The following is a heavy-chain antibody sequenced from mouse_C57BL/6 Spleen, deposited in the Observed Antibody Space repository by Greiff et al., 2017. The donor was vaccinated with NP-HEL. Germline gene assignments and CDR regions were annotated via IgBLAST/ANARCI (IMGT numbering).Heavy chain of an antibody. CDR1: GYAFSSSW. V-gene: IGHV1-82*01. CDR3: SMAGPTVVGPCVYY. J-gene: IGHJ2*01. D-gene: IGHD1-1*01. Sequence: VQLQQSGPELVKPGASVKISCKASGYAFSSSWMNWVKQRPGKGLEWIGRIYPGDGDTNYNGKFKGKATLTADKSSSTAHMQLSSLTSAGSAVYFWSMAGPTVVGPCVYYWGQGTTLTVSS. CDR2: IYPGDGDT.